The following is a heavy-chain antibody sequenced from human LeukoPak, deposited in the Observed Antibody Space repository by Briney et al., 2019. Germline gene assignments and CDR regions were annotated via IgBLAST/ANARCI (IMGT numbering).Heavy chain of an antibody. CDR1: GFTFSRYT. J-gene: IGHJ4*02. CDR2: ISEDGTNK. V-gene: IGHV3-30*04. CDR3: VSGDFRF. Sequence: PGGSLRLSCAVSGFTFSRYTMHWVRQAPGKGLKWVTVISEDGTNKFYAESVKGRFTVSRDNSKNMLLLQMNSLRREDTAVYYCVSGDFRFWGQGTLVTVSS. D-gene: IGHD2-21*01.